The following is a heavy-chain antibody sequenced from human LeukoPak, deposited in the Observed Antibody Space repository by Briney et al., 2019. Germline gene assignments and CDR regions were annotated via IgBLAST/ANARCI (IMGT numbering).Heavy chain of an antibody. Sequence: GGSLRLSCTVSGFTVSSNSMSWVRQAPGKGLEWVSFIYSDNTHYSDSVNGRFTISRDNSKNTLYLQMNSLRAEDTAVYCCARRAGAYSHPYDYWGQGTLVTVSS. CDR2: IYSDNT. D-gene: IGHD4/OR15-4a*01. CDR1: GFTVSSNS. CDR3: ARRAGAYSHPYDY. J-gene: IGHJ4*02. V-gene: IGHV3-53*01.